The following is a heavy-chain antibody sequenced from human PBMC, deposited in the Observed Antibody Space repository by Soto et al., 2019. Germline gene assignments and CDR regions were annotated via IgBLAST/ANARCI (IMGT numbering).Heavy chain of an antibody. CDR2: LYGNSGGI. D-gene: IGHD4-17*01. V-gene: IGHV3-23*01. Sequence: EVKLLESGGGLVQPGGSLRLSCAGSGFTFASYVMTWVRQAPGKGLESVAGLYGNSGGIQYSDSVKGRFTISRDNSKNIVYLQMNSLRVEDTAVYFCAKDAVPGDGVWLMDHWGQGTLVTVSS. J-gene: IGHJ4*02. CDR3: AKDAVPGDGVWLMDH. CDR1: GFTFASYV.